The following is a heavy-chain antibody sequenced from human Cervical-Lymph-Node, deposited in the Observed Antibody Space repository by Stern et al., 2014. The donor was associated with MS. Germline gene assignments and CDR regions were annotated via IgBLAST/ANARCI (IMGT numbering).Heavy chain of an antibody. CDR3: ARDRLDGDYVYYYGLDV. V-gene: IGHV3-30*04. CDR1: GFTFSRYA. CDR2: ISYDGSNK. D-gene: IGHD4-17*01. J-gene: IGHJ6*02. Sequence: VQLVESGGGVVRPGRSLRLSCATSGFTFSRYAVLWVRQAPGKGLEWVAAISYDGSNKFYVDSVKARFPISRDNSKNALFRQMNNLRPEDSGFYHCARDRLDGDYVYYYGLDVWGQGTTVTVSS.